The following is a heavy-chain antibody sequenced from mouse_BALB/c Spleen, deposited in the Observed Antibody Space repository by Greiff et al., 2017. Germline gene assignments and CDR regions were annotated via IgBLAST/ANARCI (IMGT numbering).Heavy chain of an antibody. D-gene: IGHD1-1*01. J-gene: IGHJ3*01. CDR3: GRGYYGSWFAY. Sequence: EVQLQQSGAELVKPGASVKLSCTASGFNIKDTYMHWVKQRPEQGLEWIGRIDPANGNTKYDPKFQGKATITADTSSNTAYLQLSSLTSEDTAVYYCGRGYYGSWFAYWGQGTLVTVSA. CDR2: IDPANGNT. CDR1: GFNIKDTY. V-gene: IGHV14-3*02.